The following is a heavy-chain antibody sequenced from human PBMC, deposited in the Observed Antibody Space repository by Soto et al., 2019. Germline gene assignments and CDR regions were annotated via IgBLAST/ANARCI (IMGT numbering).Heavy chain of an antibody. CDR3: ARQPDYGDYGNDY. Sequence: QLQLQESGPGLVKPSETLSLTCTVSGGSISSSSYYWGWIRQPPGKGLEWIGSIYYSGSTYYNPSRKSRVTISVDTSKNQFSLKLSSVTAADTAVYYCARQPDYGDYGNDYWGQGTLVTVSS. V-gene: IGHV4-39*01. CDR1: GGSISSSSYY. CDR2: IYYSGST. J-gene: IGHJ4*02. D-gene: IGHD4-17*01.